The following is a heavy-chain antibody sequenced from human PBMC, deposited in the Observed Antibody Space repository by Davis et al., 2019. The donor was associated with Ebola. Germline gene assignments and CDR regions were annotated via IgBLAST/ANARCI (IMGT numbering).Heavy chain of an antibody. V-gene: IGHV3-7*01. D-gene: IGHD5-24*01. CDR2: IKGDGTNK. CDR3: VRDRGWLQHDF. J-gene: IGHJ4*02. Sequence: PGGSLRFSCAASGFTFSSYWMTWVRQAPGKGLEWVAYIKGDGTNKNYVDSVKGRFTISRDNAKNSLSLQMNSLRAEDTAVYYCVRDRGWLQHDFWGQGTLVIVSS. CDR1: GFTFSSYW.